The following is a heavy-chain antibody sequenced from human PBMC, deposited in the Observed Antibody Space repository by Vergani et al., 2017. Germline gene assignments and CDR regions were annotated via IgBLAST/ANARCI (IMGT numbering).Heavy chain of an antibody. D-gene: IGHD3-22*01. V-gene: IGHV3-74*01. Sequence: EVQLVESGGGLVQPGGSLRLSCAASGFTFSSYWMHWVRQAPGKGLVWVSRINSDGSSTSYADSVKGRFTISRDNAKNTLYLQMNSLSAEDTAVYYCARDGYYDSSGYYGREDAFDIWGQGTMVTVSS. CDR1: GFTFSSYW. CDR3: ARDGYYDSSGYYGREDAFDI. J-gene: IGHJ3*02. CDR2: INSDGSST.